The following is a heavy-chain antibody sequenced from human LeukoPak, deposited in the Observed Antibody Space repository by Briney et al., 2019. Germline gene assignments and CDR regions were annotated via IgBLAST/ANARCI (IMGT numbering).Heavy chain of an antibody. J-gene: IGHJ6*03. V-gene: IGHV1-3*03. CDR3: ARGQEGSSWPLYYYYYYMDV. CDR1: GYTFTSYA. CDR2: INAGNGNT. D-gene: IGHD6-13*01. Sequence: ASVKVSCKASGYTFTSYAMHWVRQAPGQRLEWMGWINAGNGNTKYSQEFQGRVTITRDTSASTAYMELSSLRSEDMAVYYCARGQEGSSWPLYYYYYYMDVWGKGTTVTVSS.